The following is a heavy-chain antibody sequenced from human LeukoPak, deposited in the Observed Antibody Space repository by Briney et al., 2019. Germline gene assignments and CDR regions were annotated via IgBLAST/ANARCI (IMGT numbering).Heavy chain of an antibody. V-gene: IGHV4-39*07. CDR1: GGSISSSTYY. J-gene: IGHJ5*02. CDR2: MYYSGGT. CDR3: ARFCNYYDSSGYYYGFDP. D-gene: IGHD3-22*01. Sequence: SETLSLTCTVSGGSISSSTYYWGWIRQPPGKGLEWIGSMYYSGGTYYNSSLKSRVTISVDTSKNQFSLKLSSVTAADTAVYYCARFCNYYDSSGYYYGFDPWGQGTLVTVSS.